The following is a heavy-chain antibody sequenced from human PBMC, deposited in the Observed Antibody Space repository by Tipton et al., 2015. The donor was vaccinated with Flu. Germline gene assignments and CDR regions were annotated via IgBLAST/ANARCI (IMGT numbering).Heavy chain of an antibody. CDR2: IKQDGSEK. Sequence: SLRLSCSASGFTFSSYWMSWVRQAPGKGLEWVANIKQDGSEKYYVDSVKGRFTISRDNAKNSLYLQMEGLGADDTAVYFCARGPTVANSCSHWGQGSLVTVSS. J-gene: IGHJ4*02. V-gene: IGHV3-7*01. CDR1: GFTFSSYW. CDR3: ARGPTVANSCSH. D-gene: IGHD4-23*01.